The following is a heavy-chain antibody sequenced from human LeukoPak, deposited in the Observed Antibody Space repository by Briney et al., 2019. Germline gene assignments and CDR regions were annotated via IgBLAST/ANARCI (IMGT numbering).Heavy chain of an antibody. CDR2: VYSDDTT. V-gene: IGHV3-66*01. CDR1: GFTVSGNY. CDR3: ARALSASSHTSFDY. D-gene: IGHD3-3*02. J-gene: IGHJ4*02. Sequence: GGSLRLSCAASGFTVSGNYMSWVRQAPGEGLEWVSIVYSDDTTYYADSVKGRFTISRDTSKNTVYLQVNSLRAEDTAVYYCARALSASSHTSFDYWGQGTRVTVSS.